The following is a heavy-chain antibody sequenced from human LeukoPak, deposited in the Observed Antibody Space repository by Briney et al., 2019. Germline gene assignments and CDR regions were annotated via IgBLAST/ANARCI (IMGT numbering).Heavy chain of an antibody. D-gene: IGHD6-19*01. J-gene: IGHJ6*02. Sequence: SETLSLTCTVSGGSISSYYWSWIRRPPGKGLEWIGYIYYSGSTNYNPSLKSRVTISVDTSKNQFSLKLSSVTAADTAVYYCARDSRLYSSGWYGTYYYYYGMDVWGQGTTVTVSS. CDR2: IYYSGST. CDR1: GGSISSYY. CDR3: ARDSRLYSSGWYGTYYYYYGMDV. V-gene: IGHV4-59*01.